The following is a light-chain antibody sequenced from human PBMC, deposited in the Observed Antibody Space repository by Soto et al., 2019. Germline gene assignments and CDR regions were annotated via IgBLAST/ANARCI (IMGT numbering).Light chain of an antibody. V-gene: IGKV2-28*01. Sequence: DIVMTQSPLSLPVTPGEPASISCRSSQSLLHSNGYNYLDWYLQKPGQSPQLLIYLGSNRASGVPERFSGSGSGTDFTLKISRVEAEDVGVYYCMQVLQIPPITFGQGTRLEIK. CDR2: LGS. CDR3: MQVLQIPPIT. CDR1: QSLLHSNGYNY. J-gene: IGKJ5*01.